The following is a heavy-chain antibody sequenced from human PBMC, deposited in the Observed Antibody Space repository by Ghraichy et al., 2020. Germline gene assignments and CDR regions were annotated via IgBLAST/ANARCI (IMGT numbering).Heavy chain of an antibody. V-gene: IGHV3-30-3*01. CDR2: ISYDGSNK. D-gene: IGHD3-16*01. J-gene: IGHJ6*02. Sequence: GGSLRLSCAASGFTFSSYAMHWVRQAPGKGLEWVAVISYDGSNKYYADSVKGRFTISRDNSKNTLYLQMNSLRAEDTAVYYCARESGWERPKTYYYYYGMDVWGQGTTVTVSS. CDR3: ARESGWERPKTYYYYYGMDV. CDR1: GFTFSSYA.